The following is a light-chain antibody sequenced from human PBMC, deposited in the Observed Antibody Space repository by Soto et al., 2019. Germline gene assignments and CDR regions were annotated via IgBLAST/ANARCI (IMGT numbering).Light chain of an antibody. V-gene: IGKV3-20*01. CDR3: QQYGSSPET. J-gene: IGKJ2*01. Sequence: EIVLTQSPGTLSLSPGERATLSCRASQFVSSSYLAWYQQRPGQAPRLLIYDTSSRATGIPDRFSGSGSGTDFTLTISRLEPEDFAVYYCQQYGSSPETFGQGTKLEIK. CDR2: DTS. CDR1: QFVSSSY.